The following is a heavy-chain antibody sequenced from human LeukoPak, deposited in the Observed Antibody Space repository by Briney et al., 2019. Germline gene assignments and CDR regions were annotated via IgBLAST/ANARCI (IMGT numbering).Heavy chain of an antibody. J-gene: IGHJ5*02. CDR1: GGSISSYY. Sequence: SETLSLTCTVSGGSISSYYWSWIRQPAGKGLEWIGCIYTSGSTNYNPSLKSRVTISVDTSKNQFSLKLSSVTAADTAVYYFARGWAPREGRFYWFEPWGQGTLVTVSS. D-gene: IGHD3-16*01. CDR3: ARGWAPREGRFYWFEP. V-gene: IGHV4-4*07. CDR2: IYTSGST.